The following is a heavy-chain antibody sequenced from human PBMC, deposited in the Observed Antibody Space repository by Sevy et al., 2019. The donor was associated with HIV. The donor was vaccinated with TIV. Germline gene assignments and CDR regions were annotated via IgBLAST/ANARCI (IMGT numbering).Heavy chain of an antibody. CDR2: ISTYRGDR. J-gene: IGHJ5*02. Sequence: ASVKVSCQTSCYSFTNYGVSWLRQAPGQGLEGMGGISTYRGDREYAEKFQGRVTLTSDTSTRTDYMELRNLKSDDTAVYYCAIGYCRTSSCYGSTWFDPWGQGTLVTVSS. V-gene: IGHV1-18*01. CDR1: CYSFTNYG. CDR3: AIGYCRTSSCYGSTWFDP. D-gene: IGHD2-2*01.